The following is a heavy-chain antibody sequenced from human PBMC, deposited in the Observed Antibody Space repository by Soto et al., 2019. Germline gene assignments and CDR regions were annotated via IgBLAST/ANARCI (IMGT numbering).Heavy chain of an antibody. Sequence: GGSLRLSCAASGFTFSSYWMSWVRQAPGKGLEWVANIKQDGSEKYYVDSVKGRFTISRDNAKNSLYLQMNSLRAEDTAVYYCVREKGYYDSSGYYYGFDAFDIWGQGAMVTVSS. V-gene: IGHV3-7*01. D-gene: IGHD3-22*01. CDR1: GFTFSSYW. CDR3: VREKGYYDSSGYYYGFDAFDI. CDR2: IKQDGSEK. J-gene: IGHJ3*02.